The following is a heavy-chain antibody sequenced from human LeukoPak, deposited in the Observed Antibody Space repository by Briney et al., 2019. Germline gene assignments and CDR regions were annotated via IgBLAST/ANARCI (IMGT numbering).Heavy chain of an antibody. CDR2: IRYDGSNK. D-gene: IGHD6-13*01. Sequence: PGGSLRLSCAASGFTFSSYGMHWVRQAPGKGLEWVAFIRYDGSNKYYADSVKGRFTISRDNSKNPLYLQMNSLRAEDTAVYYCAKSMLYSSSWYYFDYWGQGTLVTVSS. CDR1: GFTFSSYG. J-gene: IGHJ4*02. V-gene: IGHV3-30*02. CDR3: AKSMLYSSSWYYFDY.